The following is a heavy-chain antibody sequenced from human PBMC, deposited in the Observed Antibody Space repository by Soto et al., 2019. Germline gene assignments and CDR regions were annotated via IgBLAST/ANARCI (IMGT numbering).Heavy chain of an antibody. J-gene: IGHJ4*02. CDR1: GFTVCTNY. Sequence: GGSLRLSCTVSGFTVCTNYMNWVRQAPGKGLEWVSVIFPDGSTYYTDSVRDRFTISRDNSKNTVYLQMNSLRAEDTAVYFCARRALPHAFVDYWGQGTLVTVSS. V-gene: IGHV3-66*01. CDR3: ARRALPHAFVDY. D-gene: IGHD2-15*01. CDR2: IFPDGST.